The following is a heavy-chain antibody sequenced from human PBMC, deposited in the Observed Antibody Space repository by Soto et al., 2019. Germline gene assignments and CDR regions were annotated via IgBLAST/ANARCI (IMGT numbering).Heavy chain of an antibody. Sequence: SETLSLTGAVYGGSFSGYYCSWIRQPPWKGLEWIGEINHSGSTNYNPSLKSRVTISVHTSKNQFSLKVSSVTASYTAVYYCARGEIQIWSKWFDPSGQGTLVPV. V-gene: IGHV4-34*01. CDR2: INHSGST. D-gene: IGHD5-18*01. J-gene: IGHJ5*02. CDR3: ARGEIQIWSKWFDP. CDR1: GGSFSGYY.